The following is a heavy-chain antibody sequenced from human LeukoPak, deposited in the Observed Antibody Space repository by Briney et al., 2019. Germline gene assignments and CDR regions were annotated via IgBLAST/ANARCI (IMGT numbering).Heavy chain of an antibody. Sequence: KPSETLSLTCAVYGGSFSGYYWSWVRQPPGKGLEWIGEINHSGSTNYNPSLKSRVTISVDTSKNQFSLKLSSVTAADTAVYYCATGDGYCDGGTCYSYFGYWGQGTLVTVSS. D-gene: IGHD2-15*01. CDR1: GGSFSGYY. V-gene: IGHV4-34*01. CDR2: INHSGST. J-gene: IGHJ4*02. CDR3: ATGDGYCDGGTCYSYFGY.